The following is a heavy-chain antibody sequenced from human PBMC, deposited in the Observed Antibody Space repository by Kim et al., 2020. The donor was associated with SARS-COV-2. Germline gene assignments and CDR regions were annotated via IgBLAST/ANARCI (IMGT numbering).Heavy chain of an antibody. CDR1: GFTFSSYS. CDR3: ARDSASSGCYYPGYDY. Sequence: GGSLRLSCAASGFTFSSYSMNWVRQAPGKGLEWVSYISSSSSTIYYADSVKGRFTISRDNAKNSLYLQMNSLRDEDTAVYYCARDSASSGCYYPGYDYWGQGALVTVSS. D-gene: IGHD1-26*01. CDR2: ISSSSSTI. V-gene: IGHV3-48*02. J-gene: IGHJ4*02.